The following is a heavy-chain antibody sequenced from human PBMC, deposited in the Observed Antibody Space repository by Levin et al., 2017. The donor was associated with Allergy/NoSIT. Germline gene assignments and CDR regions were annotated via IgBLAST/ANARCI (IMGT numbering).Heavy chain of an antibody. J-gene: IGHJ3*02. V-gene: IGHV2-5*01. Sequence: SGPTLVKPTQTLTLTCTFSGFSLSTSGVGVGWIRQPPGKALEWLALIYWNDDKRYSPSLKSRLTITKDTSKNQVVLTMTNMDPVDTATYYCAHSPYDYGDYPGENAFDIWGQGTMVTVSS. CDR3: AHSPYDYGDYPGENAFDI. CDR1: GFSLSTSGVG. D-gene: IGHD4-17*01. CDR2: IYWNDDK.